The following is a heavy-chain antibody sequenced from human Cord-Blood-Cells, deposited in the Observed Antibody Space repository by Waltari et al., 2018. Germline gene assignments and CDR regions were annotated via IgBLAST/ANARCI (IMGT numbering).Heavy chain of an antibody. D-gene: IGHD6-13*01. V-gene: IGHV4-59*11. CDR2: IYYSGST. J-gene: IGHJ3*02. CDR3: ARDTPRSSWYAFDI. Sequence: QVQLQESGPGLVKPSETLSLTGTVAGGSMSRHYWRSIRQPPGKGLEWIGYIYYSGSTNYNPSLKSRVTISVDTSKNQFSLKLSSVTAADTAVYYCARDTPRSSWYAFDIWGQGTMVTVSS. CDR1: GGSMSRHY.